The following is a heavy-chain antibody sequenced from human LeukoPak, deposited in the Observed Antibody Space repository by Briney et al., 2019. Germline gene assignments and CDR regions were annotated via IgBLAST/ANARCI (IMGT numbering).Heavy chain of an antibody. J-gene: IGHJ3*02. Sequence: SVKVSCRASGGTFSTFALNWVRQAPGQGLEWMGRVIPILRQSDSAQKFQGRVTITADTSTSTAYMELRSLRSEDTAVYYCAKVRGSDAFDIWGQGTMVTVSS. CDR2: VIPILRQS. V-gene: IGHV1-69*04. CDR1: GGTFSTFA. CDR3: AKVRGSDAFDI.